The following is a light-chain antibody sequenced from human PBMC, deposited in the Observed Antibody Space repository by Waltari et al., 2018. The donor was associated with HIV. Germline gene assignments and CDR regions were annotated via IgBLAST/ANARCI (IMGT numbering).Light chain of an antibody. Sequence: IVMTQSPDSLPVSLGERATINCKSSPSVLYSSNNKSYLTCYQQKPGQPPKLLIYWASTRESGVPDRFSGSGSETDFTLTISSLQAEDVAVYYCQQYYSTPYTFGQGTKLEIK. V-gene: IGKV4-1*01. CDR2: WAS. CDR1: PSVLYSSNNKSY. J-gene: IGKJ2*01. CDR3: QQYYSTPYT.